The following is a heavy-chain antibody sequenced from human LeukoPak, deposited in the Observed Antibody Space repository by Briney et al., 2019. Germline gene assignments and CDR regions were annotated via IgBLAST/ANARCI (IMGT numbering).Heavy chain of an antibody. D-gene: IGHD2-2*01. V-gene: IGHV4-30-4*01. CDR1: GGFISIGDYY. J-gene: IGHJ4*02. CDR2: IYYSGST. Sequence: PSEPLSLTCTVSGGFISIGDYYWSWIRQPPGKGLEWIGYIYYSGSTYYSPSLKSRVTISVDTSKNQFSLKLSSVTAADTAVYYCARVSVAVTSYFDYWGQGTLVTVSS. CDR3: ARVSVAVTSYFDY.